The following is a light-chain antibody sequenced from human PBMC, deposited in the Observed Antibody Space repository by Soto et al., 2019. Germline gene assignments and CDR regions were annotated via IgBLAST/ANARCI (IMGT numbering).Light chain of an antibody. Sequence: EVVLTQSPATLSVSPGDRATLSCRASQDIGSAVAWYHQRSGQAPRLLIFDASIRVPTTPARFSGSVSGTEFTLTISSLEPADFAVYYCQHRSNWPPTFGGGTKVEIK. CDR2: DAS. J-gene: IGKJ4*01. V-gene: IGKV3-11*01. CDR1: QDIGSA. CDR3: QHRSNWPPT.